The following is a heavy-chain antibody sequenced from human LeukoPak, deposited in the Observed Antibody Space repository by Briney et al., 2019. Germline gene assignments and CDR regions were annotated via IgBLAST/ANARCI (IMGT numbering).Heavy chain of an antibody. CDR3: AKDGLQIVVVPAATFFYYYYMDV. CDR2: ISGSGGST. J-gene: IGHJ6*03. CDR1: GFTFSSYA. Sequence: GGSLRLSCAAYGFTFSSYAMSWVRQAPGKGLEWVSAISGSGGSTYYADSVKGRFTSSRDKPKITLDLQMNSLRDEDTVVYYCAKDGLQIVVVPAATFFYYYYMDVWGKGTTVTISS. V-gene: IGHV3-23*01. D-gene: IGHD2-2*01.